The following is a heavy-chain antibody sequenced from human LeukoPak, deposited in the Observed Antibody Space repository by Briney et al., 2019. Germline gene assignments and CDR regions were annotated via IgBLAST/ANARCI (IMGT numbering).Heavy chain of an antibody. J-gene: IGHJ4*02. CDR3: SWSLNY. D-gene: IGHD1-26*01. CDR2: IKGDGSDK. Sequence: GGSLRLSCAASGFSFSNSWMDWVRQAPGTGLEWVANIKGDGSDKDYVDSVKGRFTISRDNAKNLLYLQMNSLRAEDTAVYFCSWSLNYWGLGTLVTVSS. V-gene: IGHV3-7*01. CDR1: GFSFSNSW.